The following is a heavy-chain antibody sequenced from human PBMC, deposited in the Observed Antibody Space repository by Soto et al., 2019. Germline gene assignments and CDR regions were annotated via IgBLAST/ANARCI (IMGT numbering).Heavy chain of an antibody. Sequence: QVQLVQSGAEVKKPGSSVKVSCKASGGTFSSYAISWVRQAPGQGLEWMGGIIPIFGTANYAQKFQGRVTITADEATSTAYMELSSLRSADTAVYYCARPNVVVVAATYYYYGMDVWGQGTTVTVSS. J-gene: IGHJ6*02. CDR3: ARPNVVVVAATYYYYGMDV. CDR2: IIPIFGTA. D-gene: IGHD2-15*01. CDR1: GGTFSSYA. V-gene: IGHV1-69*12.